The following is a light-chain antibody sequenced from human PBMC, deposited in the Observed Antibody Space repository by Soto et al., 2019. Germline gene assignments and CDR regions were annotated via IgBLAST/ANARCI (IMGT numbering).Light chain of an antibody. CDR3: QQRSTWPLIT. CDR1: QSVRNY. J-gene: IGKJ5*01. CDR2: DAS. Sequence: EIVLTQSPATLSLSPGERATLSCRASQSVRNYLAWYQQKYGQAPRLLISDASNRATGIPARFSGSGSGTDFTLTISSLEPEDFAVYYCQQRSTWPLITFGQGTRLEIK. V-gene: IGKV3-11*01.